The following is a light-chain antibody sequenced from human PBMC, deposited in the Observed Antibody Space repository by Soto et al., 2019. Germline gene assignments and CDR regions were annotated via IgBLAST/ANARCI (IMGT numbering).Light chain of an antibody. J-gene: IGLJ3*02. V-gene: IGLV1-40*01. Sequence: QLVLTQPPSVSGAPGQRVTISCTGSSSNIGAGYDVHWYQQLPGTAPKLLIYGYDNRPSGVPDRFSGSKSGTSASLAITGLQAEDEADYYCQSYDSSLSAYVFGGGTKLTVL. CDR1: SSNIGAGYD. CDR2: GYD. CDR3: QSYDSSLSAYV.